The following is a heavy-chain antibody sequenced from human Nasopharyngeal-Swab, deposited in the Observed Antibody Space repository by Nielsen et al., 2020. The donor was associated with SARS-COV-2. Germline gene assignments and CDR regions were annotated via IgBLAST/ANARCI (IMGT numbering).Heavy chain of an antibody. CDR2: IYSGGST. D-gene: IGHD5-12*01. Sequence: WIRQSPGKGLEWVSVIYSGGSTYYADSVKGRFTISRHNSKNTLYLQMNSLRAEDTAVYYCARELGRGYSGYDNYYGMDVWGQGTTVTVSS. CDR3: ARELGRGYSGYDNYYGMDV. V-gene: IGHV3-53*04. J-gene: IGHJ6*02.